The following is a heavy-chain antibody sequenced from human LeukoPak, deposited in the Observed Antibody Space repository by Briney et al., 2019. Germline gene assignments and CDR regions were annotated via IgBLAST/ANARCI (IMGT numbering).Heavy chain of an antibody. CDR2: ISYDGSNK. CDR1: GFTFSSYT. Sequence: PGGSLRLSCAASGFTFSSYTMHWVRQAPGKGLEWVAVISYDGSNKYYADSVKGRFTISRDNSKNTLYLQMNSLRAEDTAVYYCAREQELERLVYFDYWGQGTLVTVSS. V-gene: IGHV3-30-3*01. D-gene: IGHD1-1*01. CDR3: AREQELERLVYFDY. J-gene: IGHJ4*02.